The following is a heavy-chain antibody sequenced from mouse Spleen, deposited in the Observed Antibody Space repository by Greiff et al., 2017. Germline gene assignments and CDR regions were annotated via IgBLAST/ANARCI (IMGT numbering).Heavy chain of an antibody. D-gene: IGHD1-1*01. V-gene: IGHV1-50*01. CDR2: IDPSDSYT. CDR3: ERRGLREAMDY. J-gene: IGHJ4*01. CDR1: GYTFTSYW. Sequence: QVQLKQPGAELVKPGASVKLSCKASGYTFTSYWMQWVKQRPGQGLEWIGEIDPSDSYTNYNQKFKGKATLTVDTSSSTAYMQLSSLTSEDSAVYYCERRGLREAMDYWGQGTSVTVSS.